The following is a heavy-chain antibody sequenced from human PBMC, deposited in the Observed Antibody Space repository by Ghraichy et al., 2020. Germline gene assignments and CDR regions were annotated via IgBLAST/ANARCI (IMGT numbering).Heavy chain of an antibody. V-gene: IGHV3-21*01. J-gene: IGHJ4*02. CDR1: GFTFSTYS. CDR2: ISSSNSYI. CDR3: ARDREGYSSGWYVSEY. D-gene: IGHD6-19*01. Sequence: LSLTCAASGFTFSTYSMNWVRQAPGKGLEWVSSISSSNSYIYYADSVKGRFTISRDNAKKSMYLQMNSLRAEDTAVYYCARDREGYSSGWYVSEYWGQGTLVTVSS.